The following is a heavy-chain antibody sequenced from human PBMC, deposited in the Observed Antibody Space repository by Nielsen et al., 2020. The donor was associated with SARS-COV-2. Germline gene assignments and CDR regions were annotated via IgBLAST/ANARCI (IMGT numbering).Heavy chain of an antibody. J-gene: IGHJ4*02. CDR2: IYYSGST. V-gene: IGHV4-39*01. Sequence: SETLSLTCTVSGGSISSYYWGWIRQPPGKGLEWIGNIYYSGSTYYNPSLKSRVTISVDTSKNQFSLKLSSVTAADTAVYYCARQGPPGFEYWGQGTLVTVSS. D-gene: IGHD1-14*01. CDR1: GGSISSYY. CDR3: ARQGPPGFEY.